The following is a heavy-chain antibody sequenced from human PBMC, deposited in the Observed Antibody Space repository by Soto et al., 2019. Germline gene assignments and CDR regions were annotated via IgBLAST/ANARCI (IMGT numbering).Heavy chain of an antibody. Sequence: GGSLRLSCAASGFTFSSYAMSWVRQAPGKGLECVPVIRDDGGSKYYADSVKGRFTISRDNSKNTLYLQMNSLRAEDTAVYYCARDRLSADYDSSGLLDYWGQGTLVTVSS. V-gene: IGHV3-23*01. CDR2: IRDDGGSK. CDR3: ARDRLSADYDSSGLLDY. J-gene: IGHJ4*02. D-gene: IGHD3-22*01. CDR1: GFTFSSYA.